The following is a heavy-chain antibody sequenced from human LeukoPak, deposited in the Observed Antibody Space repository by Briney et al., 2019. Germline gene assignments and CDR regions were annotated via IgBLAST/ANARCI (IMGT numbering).Heavy chain of an antibody. V-gene: IGHV4-59*01. CDR2: IYYSGST. CDR1: GGSISSYY. CDR3: ARDERAVFDY. J-gene: IGHJ4*02. D-gene: IGHD1-1*01. Sequence: PSETLSLTCTVSGGSISSYYWRWVRQPPGKGLEGGGYIYYSGSTNYNPSLKRRVTISVDTSKNQFSLKLSSVTAADTAVYYCARDERAVFDYWGQGTLVTVSS.